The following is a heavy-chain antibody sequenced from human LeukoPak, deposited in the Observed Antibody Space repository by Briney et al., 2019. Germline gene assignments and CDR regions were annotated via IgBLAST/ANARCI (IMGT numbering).Heavy chain of an antibody. D-gene: IGHD3-22*01. CDR3: ARHVTYYYDSSGYQGYFDY. J-gene: IGHJ4*02. CDR1: GGSISTYY. V-gene: IGHV4-59*08. Sequence: SETLSLTCTVSGGSISTYYWSWIRQSPGKGLEWIGYFYNSGSTNYNPSLKSRVTISVDTSKNQFSLKLSSVTAADTAVYYCARHVTYYYDSSGYQGYFDYWGQGTLVTVSS. CDR2: FYNSGST.